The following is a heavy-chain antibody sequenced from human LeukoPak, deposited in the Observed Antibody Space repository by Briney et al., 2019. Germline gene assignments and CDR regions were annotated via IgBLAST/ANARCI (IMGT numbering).Heavy chain of an antibody. J-gene: IGHJ3*02. V-gene: IGHV1-46*01. Sequence: ASVKVSCKASGYTFTSYYMHWVRQAPGQGLEWMGIINPSGGSTSYAQKFQGRVTMTRDTSTSTVYMELSSLRSEDTAVYYCARDGTHTARPRTYVFDIWGQGTMVTVSS. CDR1: GYTFTSYY. CDR3: ARDGTHTARPRTYVFDI. CDR2: INPSGGST. D-gene: IGHD1-1*01.